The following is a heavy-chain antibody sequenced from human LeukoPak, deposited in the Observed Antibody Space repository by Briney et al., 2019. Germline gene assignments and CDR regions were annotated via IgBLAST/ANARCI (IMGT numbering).Heavy chain of an antibody. J-gene: IGHJ4*02. Sequence: WVSSIISSSTYIYYADSVKGRFTISRDNAKNSLYLQMNSLRAEDTAVYYCARELELRAFDYWGQGTLVTVSS. V-gene: IGHV3-21*01. D-gene: IGHD1-7*01. CDR2: IISSSTYI. CDR3: ARELELRAFDY.